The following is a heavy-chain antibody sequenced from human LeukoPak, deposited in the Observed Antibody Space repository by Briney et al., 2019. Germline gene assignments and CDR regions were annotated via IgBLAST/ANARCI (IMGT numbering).Heavy chain of an antibody. Sequence: PGGSLRLSCAASGFPFSSYGMHWVRQAPGKGLEWVAVISYDGSNKYYGDSVKGRFTISRDNSKNTLYLQMNSLRAEDTPVYYCAKGNMVVTARIDYWGQGTLVTVSS. D-gene: IGHD2-21*02. J-gene: IGHJ4*02. CDR1: GFPFSSYG. CDR3: AKGNMVVTARIDY. V-gene: IGHV3-30*18. CDR2: ISYDGSNK.